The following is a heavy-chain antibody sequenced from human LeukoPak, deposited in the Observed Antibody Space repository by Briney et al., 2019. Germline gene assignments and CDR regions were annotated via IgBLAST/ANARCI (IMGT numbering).Heavy chain of an antibody. CDR1: GDSISSYY. V-gene: IGHV4-4*07. CDR2: IYTSGST. CDR3: ESLEYGILTGYHPI. Sequence: PSETLSLTCTVSGDSISSYYWSWIRQPAGKGLEYIGRIYTSGSTNYNPSLKRRVTMSVDTSRNQFSLKLSSVTAADTAVYYCESLEYGILTGYHPIWGQGTLVTVSS. D-gene: IGHD3-9*01. J-gene: IGHJ4*02.